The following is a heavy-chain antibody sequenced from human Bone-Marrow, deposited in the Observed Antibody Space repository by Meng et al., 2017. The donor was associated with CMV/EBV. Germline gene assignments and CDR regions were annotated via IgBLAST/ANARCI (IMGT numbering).Heavy chain of an antibody. Sequence: SETLSLTCAVYGGSFSGYYWSWIRQPPGKGLEWIGEINHSGSTNCNPSPKSRVTISVDTSKNQFSLKLSSVTAADTAVYYCARGRYCSSTSCFRYAFDIWGQGTMVTVSS. J-gene: IGHJ3*02. CDR2: INHSGST. CDR1: GGSFSGYY. D-gene: IGHD2-2*01. CDR3: ARGRYCSSTSCFRYAFDI. V-gene: IGHV4-34*01.